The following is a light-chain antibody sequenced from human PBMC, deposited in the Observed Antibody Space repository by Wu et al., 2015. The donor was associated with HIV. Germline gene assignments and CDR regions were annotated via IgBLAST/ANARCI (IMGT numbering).Light chain of an antibody. CDR1: EDVRNY. CDR2: DAS. J-gene: IGKJ4*01. CDR3: QQRANWLT. V-gene: IGKV3-11*01. Sequence: EIVLTQSPDTLSLSPGERATLSCRASEDVRNYLAWYQQNPGQAPGLLIYDASSRATGIPARFSGSGSGTDFTLTITSLEPEDFAVYYCQQRANWLTFGGGTKVELK.